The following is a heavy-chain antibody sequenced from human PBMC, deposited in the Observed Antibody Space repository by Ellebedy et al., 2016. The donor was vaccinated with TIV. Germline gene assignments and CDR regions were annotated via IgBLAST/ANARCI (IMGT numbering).Heavy chain of an antibody. CDR3: ARDKIRISLDY. D-gene: IGHD3-3*01. J-gene: IGHJ4*02. Sequence: AASVKVSCKASGYIFTNYYMHWVRQAPGQGLEWMGIINPSDGSTTYAQQFQGRVTMTTDTSTGTVYMQLSSLRSEDTAVYYCARDKIRISLDYWGQGTLVTVSS. V-gene: IGHV1-46*01. CDR2: INPSDGST. CDR1: GYIFTNYY.